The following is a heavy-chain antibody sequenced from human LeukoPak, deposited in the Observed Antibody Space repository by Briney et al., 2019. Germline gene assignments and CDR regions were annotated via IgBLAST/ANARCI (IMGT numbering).Heavy chain of an antibody. J-gene: IGHJ4*02. Sequence: SETLSLTCAVYGGSFSGYYWSWIRQPPGKGLEWIGKINHSGSTNYNPSLKSRVTISVDTSKNQFSLKLSSVTAADTAVYYCARWGSGSYWVDYWGQGTLVTVSS. V-gene: IGHV4-34*01. CDR1: GGSFSGYY. CDR3: ARWGSGSYWVDY. CDR2: INHSGST. D-gene: IGHD3-10*01.